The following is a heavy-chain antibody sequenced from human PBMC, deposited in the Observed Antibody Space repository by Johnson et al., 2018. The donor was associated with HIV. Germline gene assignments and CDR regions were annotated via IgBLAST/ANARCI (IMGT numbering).Heavy chain of an antibody. Sequence: VQLVESGGGLVKPGGSLRLSCAASGFTFSDYYMSWIRRAPGKGLEWVSYISSSGSTIYYADSVKGRFTISRDNSKNTLYLQMNSLRAEDTAVYYCAKMVHGEPPWAFDIWGQGTMVTVSS. V-gene: IGHV3-11*04. CDR2: ISSSGSTI. CDR3: AKMVHGEPPWAFDI. CDR1: GFTFSDYY. D-gene: IGHD4-17*01. J-gene: IGHJ3*02.